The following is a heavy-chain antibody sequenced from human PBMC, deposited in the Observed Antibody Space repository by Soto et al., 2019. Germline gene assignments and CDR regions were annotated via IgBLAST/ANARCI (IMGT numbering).Heavy chain of an antibody. Sequence: SETLSLTCTVSGGSISSYYWSWIRQPPGKGLEWIGYIYYSGSTNYNPSLKSRVTISVDTSKNQFSLKLSSVTAADTAVYYCAREIRVMDTAMAYFDYWGQGSLVTVSA. V-gene: IGHV4-59*01. J-gene: IGHJ4*02. CDR3: AREIRVMDTAMAYFDY. D-gene: IGHD5-18*01. CDR2: IYYSGST. CDR1: GGSISSYY.